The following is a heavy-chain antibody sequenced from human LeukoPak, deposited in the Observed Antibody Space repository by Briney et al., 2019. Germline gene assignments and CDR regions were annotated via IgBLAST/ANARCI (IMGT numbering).Heavy chain of an antibody. D-gene: IGHD6-19*01. CDR3: AGERGEEYSSDWYKRNYFDN. Sequence: SETLSLTCTVSGGSISSYYWSWIRQPPGKGLEWIGYIYYSGSTNYNPSLKSRVTISVDTSKNQFSLKLTSVTGADTAVYYCAGERGEEYSSDWYKRNYFDNWGQGIRVTVSS. J-gene: IGHJ4*02. CDR2: IYYSGST. V-gene: IGHV4-59*12. CDR1: GGSISSYY.